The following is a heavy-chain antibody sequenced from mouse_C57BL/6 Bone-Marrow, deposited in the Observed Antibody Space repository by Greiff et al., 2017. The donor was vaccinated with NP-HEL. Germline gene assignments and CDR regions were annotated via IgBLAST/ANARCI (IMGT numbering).Heavy chain of an antibody. Sequence: DVMLVESGGGLVQPGGSLKLSCAASGFTFSDYGMAWVRQAPRKGPEWVAFISNLAYSIYYADTVTGRFPISRENAKNTLYLEMSSLRSEDTAMYYCARQGLPYGGFAYWGQGTLVTVSA. CDR1: GFTFSDYG. CDR2: ISNLAYSI. CDR3: ARQGLPYGGFAY. D-gene: IGHD1-1*02. V-gene: IGHV5-15*01. J-gene: IGHJ3*01.